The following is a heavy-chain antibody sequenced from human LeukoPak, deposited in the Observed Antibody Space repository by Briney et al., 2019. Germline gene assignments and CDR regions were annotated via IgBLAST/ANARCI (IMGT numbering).Heavy chain of an antibody. CDR2: IKQDGSEK. V-gene: IGHV3-7*01. CDR1: GFTFSSYW. CDR3: ARMRSYYTGFDY. Sequence: GGSLRLSCAAFGFTFSSYWMSWVRQAPGKGLEWVANIKQDGSEKYYVDSVKGRFTISRDNAKNSLYLQMNSLRAEDTAVYYCARMRSYYTGFDYWGQGTLVTVSS. J-gene: IGHJ4*02. D-gene: IGHD1-26*01.